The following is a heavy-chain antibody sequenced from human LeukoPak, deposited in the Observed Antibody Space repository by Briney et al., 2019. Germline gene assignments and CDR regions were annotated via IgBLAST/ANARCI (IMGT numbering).Heavy chain of an antibody. J-gene: IGHJ4*02. CDR1: GFTFRNYA. D-gene: IGHD3-3*01. V-gene: IGHV3-23*01. CDR3: AKESNYDFWSGYYNY. Sequence: GGSLRLCCAASGFTFRNYAMSWVRQAPGKGLEWVSGVRGSGGSTYYADSVKGRFTISRDNSKNTLYLQMNSLRAEDTAVYYCAKESNYDFWSGYYNYWGQGTLVTVSS. CDR2: VRGSGGST.